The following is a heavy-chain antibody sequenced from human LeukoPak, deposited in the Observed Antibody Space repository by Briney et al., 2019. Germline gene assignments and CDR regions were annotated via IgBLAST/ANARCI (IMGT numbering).Heavy chain of an antibody. J-gene: IGHJ5*02. V-gene: IGHV3-48*01. CDR2: ISSSSSTI. CDR3: ARDGYYYGSGSYYNFFDP. Sequence: PGGSLRLSCAASGFTFSSYSMNWVRQAPGKGLEWVSYISSSSSTIYYADSVKGRFTISRDNARTSLYLQMHSLRAEDTAVYYCARDGYYYGSGSYYNFFDPWGQGTLVTVSS. CDR1: GFTFSSYS. D-gene: IGHD3-10*01.